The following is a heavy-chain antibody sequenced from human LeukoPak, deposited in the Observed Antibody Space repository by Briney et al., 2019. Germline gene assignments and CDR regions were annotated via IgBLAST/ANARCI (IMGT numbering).Heavy chain of an antibody. D-gene: IGHD5-24*01. CDR2: ISAHNGDT. Sequence: ASVKVSCKAFGYTFINYGISWVRQAPGQGLEWMGWISAHNGDTNYAQKFQGRVTMTTDTSTNTIYMELRSLRSDDTAVYYCARELREEMVPELETDAFDIWGQGTMVTVSS. CDR1: GYTFINYG. J-gene: IGHJ3*02. V-gene: IGHV1-18*01. CDR3: ARELREEMVPELETDAFDI.